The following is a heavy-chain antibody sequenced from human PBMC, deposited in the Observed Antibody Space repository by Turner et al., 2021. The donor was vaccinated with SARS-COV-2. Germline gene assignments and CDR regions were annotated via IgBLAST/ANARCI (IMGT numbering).Heavy chain of an antibody. Sequence: EVQLVESGGGLVQPGGSLRLSCAASGFTFSSYEMNWVRQAPGKGLEWVSYISSSGSTIYYADSVKGRFTISRDNAKNSLYLQMNSLRAEDTAVYYCARSGSGSYCFDYWGQGTLVTVSS. CDR2: ISSSGSTI. V-gene: IGHV3-48*03. J-gene: IGHJ4*02. CDR3: ARSGSGSYCFDY. D-gene: IGHD1-26*01. CDR1: GFTFSSYE.